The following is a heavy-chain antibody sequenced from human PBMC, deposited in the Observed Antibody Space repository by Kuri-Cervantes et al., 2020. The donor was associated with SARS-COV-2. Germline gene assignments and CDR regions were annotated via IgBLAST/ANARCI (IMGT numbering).Heavy chain of an antibody. CDR3: ARTQYSSSSIALDY. J-gene: IGHJ4*02. D-gene: IGHD6-6*01. CDR2: ISSSSSYT. CDR1: GFTFSSYS. Sequence: GGSLRLSCAASGFTFSSYSMNWVRQAPGKGLEWVSSISSSSSYTYYADSVKGRFTISRDNAKNSLYLQVNSLRAEDTAVYYCARTQYSSSSIALDYWGQGTLVTVSS. V-gene: IGHV3-21*01.